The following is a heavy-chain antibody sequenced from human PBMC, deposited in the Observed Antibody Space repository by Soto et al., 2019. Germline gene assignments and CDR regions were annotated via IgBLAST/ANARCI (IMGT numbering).Heavy chain of an antibody. CDR3: ARGCSGGSCYLGWFDP. J-gene: IGHJ5*02. CDR2: INAGNGNT. V-gene: IGHV1-3*01. D-gene: IGHD2-15*01. Sequence: ASVKVSCKASGYTFTSYAMHWVRQAPGQRLEWMGWINAGNGNTKYSQKFQGRVTIARDTSASTAYMELSSLRSEDTAVYYCARGCSGGSCYLGWFDPWGQGTLVTVSS. CDR1: GYTFTSYA.